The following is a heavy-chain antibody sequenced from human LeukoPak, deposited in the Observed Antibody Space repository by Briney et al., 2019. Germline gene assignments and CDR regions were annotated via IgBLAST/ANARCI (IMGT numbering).Heavy chain of an antibody. J-gene: IGHJ3*02. CDR3: ARDLHAFDI. V-gene: IGHV3-74*01. CDR1: GFTFSDYY. CDR2: TNIDGSST. Sequence: GGSLRLSRAASGFTFSDYYMSWIRQAPGKGLVWVSRTNIDGSSTSYADSVKGRFTIARDNAKNTLYLQMNSLRAEDTAVYYCARDLHAFDIWGQGTMVTVSS.